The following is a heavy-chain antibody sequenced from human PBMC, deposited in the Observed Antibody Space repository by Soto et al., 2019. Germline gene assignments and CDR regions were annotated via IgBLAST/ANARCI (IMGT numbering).Heavy chain of an antibody. J-gene: IGHJ5*02. CDR1: GGSFSGYY. D-gene: IGHD4-17*01. V-gene: IGHV4-34*01. CDR2: INHSGST. CDR3: ARLYYGDYAWFDP. Sequence: SETLSLTCAVYGGSFSGYYWSWIRQPPGKGLEWIGEINHSGSTNYNPSLKSRVTISVDTSKNQFSLKLSSVTAADTAVYYCARLYYGDYAWFDPWGQGTLVTVSS.